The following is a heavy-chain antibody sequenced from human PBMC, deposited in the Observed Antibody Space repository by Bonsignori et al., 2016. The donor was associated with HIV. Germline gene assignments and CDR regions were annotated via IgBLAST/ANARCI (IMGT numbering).Heavy chain of an antibody. D-gene: IGHD6-6*01. CDR3: ARAGRSSSSIFDY. CDR2: IRDKVNSYTT. J-gene: IGHJ4*02. V-gene: IGHV3-72*01. Sequence: WIRQPPGKGLEWVGRIRDKVNSYTTEYAASVKGRFTISRDDSKNSLYLQMNSLKTEDTALYYCARAGRSSSSIFDYWGQGTLVTVSS.